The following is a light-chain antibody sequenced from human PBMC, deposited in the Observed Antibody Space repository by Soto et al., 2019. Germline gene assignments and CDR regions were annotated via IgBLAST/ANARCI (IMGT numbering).Light chain of an antibody. CDR1: QSVSSY. V-gene: IGKV1-39*01. CDR2: AAS. J-gene: IGKJ1*01. Sequence: DIQMTKSPSSLSASVGVRVAITCRASQSVSSYLNWYQQKPGKAPKLLIYAASNWPSGVPSRFSGSGSGTDFTLTISSLQPEDFATYFCQQSDSTPPWTFGQGTKV. CDR3: QQSDSTPPWT.